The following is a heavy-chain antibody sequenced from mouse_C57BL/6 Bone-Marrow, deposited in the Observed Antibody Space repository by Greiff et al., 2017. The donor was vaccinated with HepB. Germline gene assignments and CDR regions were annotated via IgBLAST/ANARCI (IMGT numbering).Heavy chain of an antibody. CDR1: GFNIKDDY. CDR2: IDPENGDT. CDR3: TLIYYYGSSFSMDY. Sequence: VQLQQSGAELVRPGASVKLSCTASGFNIKDDYMHWVKQRPEQGLEWIGWIDPENGDTEYASKFQGKATLTADTSSNTAYLQLSSLTSEDTAVYYCTLIYYYGSSFSMDYWGQGTSVTVSS. D-gene: IGHD1-1*01. J-gene: IGHJ4*01. V-gene: IGHV14-4*01.